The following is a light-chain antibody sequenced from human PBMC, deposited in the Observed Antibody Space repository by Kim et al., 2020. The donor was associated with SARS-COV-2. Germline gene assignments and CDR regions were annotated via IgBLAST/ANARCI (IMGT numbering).Light chain of an antibody. J-gene: IGLJ2*01. CDR2: QDS. CDR3: QAWDSSTVV. Sequence: SPGQTASITFSGDKLGDKYACWYQQKPGQSPVLVIYQDSKRPSGIPERFSGSNSGNTATLTISGTQAMDEADYYCQAWDSSTVVFGGGTQLTVL. V-gene: IGLV3-1*01. CDR1: KLGDKY.